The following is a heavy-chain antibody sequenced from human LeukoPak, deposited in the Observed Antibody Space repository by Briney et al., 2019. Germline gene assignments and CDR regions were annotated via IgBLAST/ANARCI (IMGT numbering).Heavy chain of an antibody. J-gene: IGHJ4*02. CDR1: GFTFSSYS. V-gene: IGHV3-48*02. D-gene: IGHD2-15*01. Sequence: GGSLRLSCAASGFTFSSYSMNWVRQAPGKGLEWVSYISSSSTIYYADSVKGRFTISRDNAKNSLYLQMNSLRDEDTAVYYCARDDPYCSGGSCLINFDYWGQGTLVTVSS. CDR2: ISSSSTI. CDR3: ARDDPYCSGGSCLINFDY.